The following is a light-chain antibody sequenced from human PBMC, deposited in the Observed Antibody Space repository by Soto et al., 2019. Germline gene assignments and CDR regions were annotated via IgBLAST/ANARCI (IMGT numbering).Light chain of an antibody. V-gene: IGKV3D-15*01. CDR2: GAS. CDR1: QSVSSN. CDR3: QQYGTSPRWT. J-gene: IGKJ1*01. Sequence: EVVMTQSPAALSVTTRERATLSCRASQSVSSNLAWYQQKPGQAPRLLIYGASNRATGIPDRFSGSGSGTDFTLTISRLDPEDFAVYFCQQYGTSPRWTFGQGTKVAIK.